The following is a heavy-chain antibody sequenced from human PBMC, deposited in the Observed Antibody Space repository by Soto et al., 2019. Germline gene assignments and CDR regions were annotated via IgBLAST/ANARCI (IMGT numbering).Heavy chain of an antibody. CDR1: GGSFSGYY. V-gene: IGHV4-34*01. Sequence: SETLSLTCAVYGGSFSGYYWSWIRQPPGKGLEWIGEINHSGSTNYNPSLKSRVTISVDTSKNQFSLKLSSVTAADTAVYYCARAHHILGYCSGGSCKLEGTTRYYFDYWGQGTLVTVSS. CDR3: ARAHHILGYCSGGSCKLEGTTRYYFDY. D-gene: IGHD2-15*01. J-gene: IGHJ4*02. CDR2: INHSGST.